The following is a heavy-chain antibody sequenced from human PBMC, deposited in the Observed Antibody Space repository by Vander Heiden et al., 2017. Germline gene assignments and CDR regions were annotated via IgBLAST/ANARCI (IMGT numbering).Heavy chain of an antibody. CDR2: IYYSGST. Sequence: QLQLQESCPGLVKPSETLSLTCTVSGGSISSSSYYWGWIRQPPGKGLEWIGSIYYSGSTYYNPSLKSRVTISVDTSKNQFSLKLSSVTAADTAVYYCARHLRYSGSYYDYWGQGTLVTVSS. V-gene: IGHV4-39*01. D-gene: IGHD1-26*01. CDR3: ARHLRYSGSYYDY. J-gene: IGHJ4*02. CDR1: GGSISSSSYY.